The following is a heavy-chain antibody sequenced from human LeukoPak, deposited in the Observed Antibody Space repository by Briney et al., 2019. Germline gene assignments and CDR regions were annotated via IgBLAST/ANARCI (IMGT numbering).Heavy chain of an antibody. J-gene: IGHJ4*02. CDR1: GFTFSRSA. Sequence: GGSLRLSYATSGFTFSRSAMTWVRQGPGTGLEFVASIIYSGGATYYADSVKGRFTISRDNSKNTLYLQMNSLRAEDTALYYCAKDGLYYDGSEHVYYFDSWGQGTLVTVSS. D-gene: IGHD3-22*01. CDR3: AKDGLYYDGSEHVYYFDS. V-gene: IGHV3-23*01. CDR2: IIYSGGAT.